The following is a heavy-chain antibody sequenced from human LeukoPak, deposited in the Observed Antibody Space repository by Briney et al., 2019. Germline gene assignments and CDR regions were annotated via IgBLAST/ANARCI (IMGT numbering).Heavy chain of an antibody. V-gene: IGHV4-30-2*01. Sequence: PSETLSLTCSVSGGSISSGGYYWSWIRQPPGKGLEWIGYIYHSGSTYYNPSLKSRVTISVDRSKNQFSLKLSSVTAADTAVYYCARGYCTNGVCLYGGEWYYFDYGGQGPLAPVP. CDR2: IYHSGST. CDR3: ARGYCTNGVCLYGGEWYYFDY. CDR1: GGSISSGGYY. J-gene: IGHJ4*02. D-gene: IGHD2-8*01.